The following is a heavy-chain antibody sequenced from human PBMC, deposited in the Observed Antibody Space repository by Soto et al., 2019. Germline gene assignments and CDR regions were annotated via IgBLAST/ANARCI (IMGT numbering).Heavy chain of an antibody. CDR1: GFTFSSYA. V-gene: IGHV3-30-3*01. Sequence: GGSLRLSCAASGFTFSSYAMHWVRQAPGKGLEWVAVISYDGSNKYYADSVKGRFTISRDNSKNTLYLQMNSLRAEDTAVYYCARDISLGIAARPDLYGMDVWGQGTTVTVSS. CDR3: ARDISLGIAARPDLYGMDV. D-gene: IGHD6-6*01. CDR2: ISYDGSNK. J-gene: IGHJ6*02.